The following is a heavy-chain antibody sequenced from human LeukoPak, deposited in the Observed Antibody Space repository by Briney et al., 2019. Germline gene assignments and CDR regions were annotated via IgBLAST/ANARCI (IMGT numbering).Heavy chain of an antibody. Sequence: MSSETLSLTCTVSGGSISSYYWSWIRQPAGRGLEGIGRIQTSGSTNYNPSLKSRVTMSVDTSKNKFSLKVNSVTAADTAVYYCARVGSGWSFDYWSQGTLVTVSS. CDR2: IQTSGST. D-gene: IGHD6-19*01. CDR1: GGSISSYY. CDR3: ARVGSGWSFDY. V-gene: IGHV4-4*07. J-gene: IGHJ4*02.